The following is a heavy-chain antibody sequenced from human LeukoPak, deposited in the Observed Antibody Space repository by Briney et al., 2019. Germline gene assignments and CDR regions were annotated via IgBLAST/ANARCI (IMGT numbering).Heavy chain of an antibody. Sequence: SETLSLTCAVYGGSFSGYYWSWIRQPPGKGLEWIGEINHSGSTNYNPSLKSRVTISVDTSKNQFSLKLSSVTAADTAVYYCARGVGLRYFDWLGGGMDVWGQGTTVTVSS. CDR3: ARGVGLRYFDWLGGGMDV. D-gene: IGHD3-9*01. CDR1: GGSFSGYY. CDR2: INHSGST. V-gene: IGHV4-34*01. J-gene: IGHJ6*02.